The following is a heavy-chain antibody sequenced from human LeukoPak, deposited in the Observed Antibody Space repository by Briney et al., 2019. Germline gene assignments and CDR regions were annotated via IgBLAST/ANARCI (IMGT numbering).Heavy chain of an antibody. J-gene: IGHJ4*02. CDR1: GFTVSSHY. D-gene: IGHD3-16*01. Sequence: GGSLRLSCAASGFTVSSHYMSWVRQAPGKGLEWVSVIYSGGSTYYADSVKGRFTLFRDNSKNTVYLQMNSLRAEDTAVYYCARDFGGPAAREDYWGQGTLVTVSS. CDR3: ARDFGGPAAREDY. V-gene: IGHV3-53*01. CDR2: IYSGGST.